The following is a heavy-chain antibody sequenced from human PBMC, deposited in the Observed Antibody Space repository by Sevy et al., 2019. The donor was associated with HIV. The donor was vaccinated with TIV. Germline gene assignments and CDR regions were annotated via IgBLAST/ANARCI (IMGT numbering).Heavy chain of an antibody. CDR3: ARDTPQGVVIIPGSMWGGVDY. CDR2: ISAYSGDT. J-gene: IGHJ4*02. CDR1: GYTLKTYG. D-gene: IGHD2-2*01. V-gene: IGHV1-18*01. Sequence: ASVKVSCKTFGYTLKTYGISWVRQAPGQGLEWMGWISAYSGDTNFAQTFQGRVTMTTDTSTSTAYMELSSLRSDDTAVYFCARDTPQGVVIIPGSMWGGVDYWGQGTVVTVSS.